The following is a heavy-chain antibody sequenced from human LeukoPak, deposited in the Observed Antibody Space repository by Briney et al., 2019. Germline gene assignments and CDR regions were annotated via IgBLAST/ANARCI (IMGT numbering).Heavy chain of an antibody. CDR1: GFTFSTYA. CDR2: IVGNSDRT. V-gene: IGHV3-23*01. D-gene: IGHD5/OR15-5a*01. Sequence: PGGSLRLSCAASGFTFSTYAMNWVRQAPGKGLEWVSVIVGNSDRTYYADSVKGRFTISRDNSKNTLYLQMNSLRAEDTAVYYCAKDLRPDGVYDFDYWGQGTLVTVSS. J-gene: IGHJ4*02. CDR3: AKDLRPDGVYDFDY.